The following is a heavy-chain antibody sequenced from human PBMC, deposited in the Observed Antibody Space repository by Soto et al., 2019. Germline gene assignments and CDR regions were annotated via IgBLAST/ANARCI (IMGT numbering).Heavy chain of an antibody. Sequence: QITLKESGPTLVKPTQTLTLTCTFSGFSLSTSGVGVGWIRQPPGKALEWLALIYWDDDKRYSPSLKSRLTMTTDSSKNQVVLRMTNTDPVNTATYYGAHRRAGGSGSTLDDWGQGTLVTVSS. D-gene: IGHD3-10*01. J-gene: IGHJ4*02. V-gene: IGHV2-5*02. CDR1: GFSLSTSGVG. CDR2: IYWDDDK. CDR3: AHRRAGGSGSTLDD.